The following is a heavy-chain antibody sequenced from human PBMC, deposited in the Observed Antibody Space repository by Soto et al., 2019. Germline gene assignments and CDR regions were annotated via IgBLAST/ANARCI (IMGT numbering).Heavy chain of an antibody. V-gene: IGHV3-33*01. Sequence: LVESGGGVVQPGRSLRLSCAASGFMFRSYGMHWVRQPPGKGLEWVALIWYDGREQKYVDSVRGRFTVSRDNAKNTLHLQMDSLRPEDTAVYYCARERIPADRSDYDAFDIWGQGTMVTVSS. D-gene: IGHD2-2*01. CDR2: IWYDGREQ. CDR1: GFMFRSYG. J-gene: IGHJ3*02. CDR3: ARERIPADRSDYDAFDI.